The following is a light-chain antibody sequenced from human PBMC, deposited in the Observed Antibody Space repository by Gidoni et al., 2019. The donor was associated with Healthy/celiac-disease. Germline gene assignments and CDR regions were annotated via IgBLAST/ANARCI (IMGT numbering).Light chain of an antibody. Sequence: DIQMTQSPSTLSASVGDRVTITCRASQSISSWLAWYQQKPGNAPKLLIYTASSLESGVPSRFSGSGSGTEFTLTISSLQPDDFATYYCQQYNSYSRAWTFGQGTKVEIK. J-gene: IGKJ1*01. CDR2: TAS. V-gene: IGKV1-5*03. CDR3: QQYNSYSRAWT. CDR1: QSISSW.